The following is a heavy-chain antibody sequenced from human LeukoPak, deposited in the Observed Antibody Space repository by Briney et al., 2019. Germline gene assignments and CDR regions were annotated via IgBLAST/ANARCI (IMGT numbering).Heavy chain of an antibody. CDR2: ISAYNGNT. J-gene: IGHJ5*02. CDR3: ARDVSLPRWFDP. Sequence: GASVRVSCKASGYTFTCYGISWVRQAPGQGLEWMGWISAYNGNTNYAQKLQGRVTMTTDTSTSTAYMELRSLRSDDTAVYYCARDVSLPRWFDPWGQGTLVTVSS. CDR1: GYTFTCYG. V-gene: IGHV1-18*01.